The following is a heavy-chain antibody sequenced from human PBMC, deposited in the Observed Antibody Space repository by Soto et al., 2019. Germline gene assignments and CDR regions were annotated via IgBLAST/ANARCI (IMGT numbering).Heavy chain of an antibody. CDR1: GGTFSSYA. V-gene: IGHV1-69*01. CDR3: ATAHYGGNSYYYYGMDV. D-gene: IGHD4-17*01. CDR2: IIPIFGTA. J-gene: IGHJ6*02. Sequence: QVQLVQSGAEVKKPGSSVKVSCKASGGTFSSYAISWVRQAPGQGLEWMGGIIPIFGTANYAQKFQGRVTITADESTSTAYVGLSRLRSEVTAVYYCATAHYGGNSYYYYGMDVWGQGTTVTVSS.